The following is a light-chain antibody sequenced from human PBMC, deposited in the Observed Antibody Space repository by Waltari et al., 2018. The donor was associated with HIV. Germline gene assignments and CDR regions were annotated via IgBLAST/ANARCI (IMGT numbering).Light chain of an antibody. J-gene: IGLJ3*02. Sequence: SYDLTQTPSLSVSPGQPARINCSRGALPKKYSSGYRQKEGQDPVVIIYKDMERPSGIPGRRPGSGAGTGSTLAISGGQAEDEGDYFCQSADLDGTGVFGGGTRLTVL. CDR3: QSADLDGTGV. V-gene: IGLV3-25*03. CDR1: ALPKKY. CDR2: KDM.